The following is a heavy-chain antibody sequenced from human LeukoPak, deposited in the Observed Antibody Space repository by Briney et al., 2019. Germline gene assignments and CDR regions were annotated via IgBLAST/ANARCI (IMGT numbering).Heavy chain of an antibody. D-gene: IGHD2-2*01. Sequence: VASVSVSCKTSGYTFSNFGINGVRQAPGQGLEWMGWISGNNDNPNYEQKVQGRFTVTTDSSTSTAYMELRKLRFDDTAVYYCARDGTSTDDYWGQGTLVTVSS. CDR2: ISGNNDNP. CDR1: GYTFSNFG. V-gene: IGHV1-18*01. CDR3: ARDGTSTDDY. J-gene: IGHJ4*02.